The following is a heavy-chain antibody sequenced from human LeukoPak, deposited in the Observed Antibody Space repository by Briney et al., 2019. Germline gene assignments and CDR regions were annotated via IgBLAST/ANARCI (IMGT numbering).Heavy chain of an antibody. CDR1: GGTFSSYA. CDR3: ARGHPRAVADY. Sequence: SVKVSCKASGGTFSSYAISWVRQAPGQGLEWMGGIIPIFGTANYAQKFQGRVTITADESTSTAYMELRSLRSDDTAVYYCARGHPRAVADYWGQGTLVTVSS. J-gene: IGHJ4*02. CDR2: IIPIFGTA. V-gene: IGHV1-69*01. D-gene: IGHD6-19*01.